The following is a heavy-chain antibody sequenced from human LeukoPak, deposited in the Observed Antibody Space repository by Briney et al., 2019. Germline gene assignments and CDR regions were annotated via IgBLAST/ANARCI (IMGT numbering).Heavy chain of an antibody. CDR2: IYYSGST. Sequence: PSETLSLTCTVSGGSISSSSYYWGWIRQPPGKGLEWIGSIYYSGSTYYNPSLKSRVTISVDTSKNQFSLKLSSVTAADTAVYYCASLKTVPAATTYYYYGMDVWGQGTTVTVSS. CDR3: ASLKTVPAATTYYYYGMDV. D-gene: IGHD2-2*01. V-gene: IGHV4-39*01. J-gene: IGHJ6*02. CDR1: GGSISSSSYY.